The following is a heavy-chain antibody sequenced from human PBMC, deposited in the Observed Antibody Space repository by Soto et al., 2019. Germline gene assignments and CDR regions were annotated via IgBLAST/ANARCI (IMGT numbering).Heavy chain of an antibody. CDR1: GGTFSTYA. V-gene: IGHV1-69*01. CDR2: IIPLFGTA. CDR3: ARPKGSYSSGYYYFDY. J-gene: IGHJ4*02. Sequence: QVQLVQSGAEVKQPGSSVKVSCKTSGGTFSTYAIYWVRQAPGQGLEWMGAIIPLFGTADYAQKFQGRVTITADESTSTAYMELSSLRSEDTAVYYCARPKGSYSSGYYYFDYWGQGTLDTVSS. D-gene: IGHD6-19*01.